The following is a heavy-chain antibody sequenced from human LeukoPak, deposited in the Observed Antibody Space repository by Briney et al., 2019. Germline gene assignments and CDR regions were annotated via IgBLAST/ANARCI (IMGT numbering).Heavy chain of an antibody. CDR3: ARDYYYGSGSYFDY. Sequence: GGSLRLSCAASGFTFSSYSMNWVRQAPGKGREWVSSISSSSSYIYYADSVRGRFPISRDNAKNSLYLQMNSLRAEDTAVYYCARDYYYGSGSYFDYWGQGTLVTVSS. V-gene: IGHV3-21*01. CDR1: GFTFSSYS. J-gene: IGHJ4*02. CDR2: ISSSSSYI. D-gene: IGHD3-10*01.